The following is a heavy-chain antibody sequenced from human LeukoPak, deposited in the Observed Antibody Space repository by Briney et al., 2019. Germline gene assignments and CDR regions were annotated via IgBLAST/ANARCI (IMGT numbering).Heavy chain of an antibody. Sequence: GGSLRLSCAASGFTFSTYAIHWVRQAPGKGLEYVSAISSNGGSTYYANSVRGRFTISRDNSKNTLYLQMNSLRAEDTAVYYCARVGYSYGWGEYYFDYWGQGTLVTVSS. CDR2: ISSNGGST. CDR3: ARVGYSYGWGEYYFDY. D-gene: IGHD5-18*01. CDR1: GFTFSTYA. V-gene: IGHV3-64*01. J-gene: IGHJ4*02.